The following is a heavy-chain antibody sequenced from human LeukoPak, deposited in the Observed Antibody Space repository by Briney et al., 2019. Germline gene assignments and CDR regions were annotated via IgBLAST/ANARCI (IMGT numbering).Heavy chain of an antibody. J-gene: IGHJ5*02. V-gene: IGHV3-23*01. CDR2: ISPGADIT. D-gene: IGHD5-24*01. CDR3: AKDCGWLHFCS. Sequence: PGGSLRLSCVVSGFSVRNNYVSWVRQAPGKGLEWVSGISPGADITYYAESVKGRFTISRDNSKNTLYLQINTLRAEDTAIYYCAKDCGWLHFCSWGQGTLVTVSS. CDR1: GFSVRNNY.